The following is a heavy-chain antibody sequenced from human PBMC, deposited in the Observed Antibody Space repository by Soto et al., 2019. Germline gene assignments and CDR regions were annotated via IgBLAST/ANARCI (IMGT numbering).Heavy chain of an antibody. CDR3: ARASLVVAATHNWFDP. D-gene: IGHD2-15*01. CDR2: INHSGST. Sequence: PLETLSLTCAVYGGSFSGYYWSWIRQPPGKGLEWIGEINHSGSTNYNPSLKSRVTISVDTSKNQFSLKLSSVTAADTAVYYCARASLVVAATHNWFDPWGQGTLVTVSS. V-gene: IGHV4-34*01. J-gene: IGHJ5*02. CDR1: GGSFSGYY.